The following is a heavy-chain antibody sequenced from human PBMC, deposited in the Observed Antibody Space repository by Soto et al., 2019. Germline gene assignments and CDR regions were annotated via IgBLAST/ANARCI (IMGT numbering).Heavy chain of an antibody. CDR1: GGSIISGDHY. D-gene: IGHD2-15*01. V-gene: IGHV4-30-4*01. CDR3: ARHTPAISISDH. CDR2: IYYSGNT. J-gene: IGHJ4*02. Sequence: SETLSLSYTVPGGSIISGDHYWSWIRQPPGKGLEWIGYIYYSGNTYYNPSLKNRLTISVDTSKKQFSLKLSSVTAADTAVYYCARHTPAISISDHWGQGTLVTVSS.